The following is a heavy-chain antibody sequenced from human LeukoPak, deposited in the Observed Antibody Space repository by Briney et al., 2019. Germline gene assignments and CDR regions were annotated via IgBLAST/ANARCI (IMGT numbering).Heavy chain of an antibody. CDR3: ARLHVSSSSPIDY. Sequence: GGSLRLSCAASGFTFSTYSMNWVRQAPGKGLEWVSYISSSSSAIDYADSVKGRFTVSRDDAKNSLYLQMNSLRAEDTAVYYCARLHVSSSSPIDYWGQGTLVTVSS. CDR2: ISSSSSAI. J-gene: IGHJ4*02. D-gene: IGHD6-6*01. V-gene: IGHV3-48*01. CDR1: GFTFSTYS.